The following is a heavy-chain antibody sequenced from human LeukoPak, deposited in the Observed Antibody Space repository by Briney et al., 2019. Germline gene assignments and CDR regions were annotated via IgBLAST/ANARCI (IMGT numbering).Heavy chain of an antibody. Sequence: SETLSLTCTVSGGSISRYYWSWIRQPPGKGLEWIGYIYYSGSTNYNPSLKSRVTISVDTSKNHFSLKLSSVTAADTAVYYCARAGQGDFWGGLRYFDYWGQGTLVTVSS. CDR3: ARAGQGDFWGGLRYFDY. D-gene: IGHD3-3*01. J-gene: IGHJ4*02. CDR2: IYYSGST. V-gene: IGHV4-59*01. CDR1: GGSISRYY.